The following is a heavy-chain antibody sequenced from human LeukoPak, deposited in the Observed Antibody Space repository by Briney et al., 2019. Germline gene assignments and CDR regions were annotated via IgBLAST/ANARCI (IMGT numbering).Heavy chain of an antibody. Sequence: SVTLSLTCTVSDVSITRTPTSWGWVRQSPGKGLHWVGSIDCRGETFYNVSLKSRVSMSIDMSTKEFSLKLKSVTAADTAVYYCARADWTRYYYMDVWGKGTTVTVSS. CDR3: ARADWTRYYYMDV. D-gene: IGHD1-1*01. CDR2: IDCRGET. CDR1: DVSITRTPTS. J-gene: IGHJ6*03. V-gene: IGHV4-39*07.